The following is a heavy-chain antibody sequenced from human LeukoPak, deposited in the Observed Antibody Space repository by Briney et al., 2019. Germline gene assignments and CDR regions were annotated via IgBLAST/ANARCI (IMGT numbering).Heavy chain of an antibody. CDR2: ISSSSSTI. CDR3: ARETTISSDAFDI. CDR1: GFTFSSYS. D-gene: IGHD1-14*01. Sequence: PGGSLRLSCAASGFTFSSYSMNWVRQAPGKGLEWVSYISSSSSTIYYADSVKGRFTISRDNAKNSLYLQMNSLRAEDTAVYYCARETTISSDAFDIWGQGTMVTVSS. J-gene: IGHJ3*02. V-gene: IGHV3-48*04.